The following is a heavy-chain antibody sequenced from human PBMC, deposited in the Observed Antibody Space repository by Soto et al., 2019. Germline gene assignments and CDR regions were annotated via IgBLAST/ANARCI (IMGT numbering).Heavy chain of an antibody. CDR3: ARDSSSSGPCKY. CDR2: ISYDGSNK. Sequence: QVQLVESGGGVVQPGRSLRLSCAASGFTFSSYAMHWVRQAPGKGLEWVAVISYDGSNKYYADSVKGRFTISRDNSKNTLYLQMNSLRAEDTAVYYCARDSSSSGPCKYWGQGTLVTVS. D-gene: IGHD6-6*01. V-gene: IGHV3-30-3*01. J-gene: IGHJ4*02. CDR1: GFTFSSYA.